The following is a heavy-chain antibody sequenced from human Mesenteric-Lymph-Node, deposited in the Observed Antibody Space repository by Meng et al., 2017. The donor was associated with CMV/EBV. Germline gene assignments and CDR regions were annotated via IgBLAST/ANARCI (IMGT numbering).Heavy chain of an antibody. CDR3: ARVDIVVVPAAALPTYYYYYGMDV. CDR2: IYSGGINT. CDR1: GFAFSSYA. J-gene: IGHJ6*02. D-gene: IGHD2-2*01. Sequence: GGSLRLSCAASGFAFSSYAMTWVRQAPGKGLVWVSVIYSGGINTYYADSVKGRFTISRDNSKNTLYLQMNSLRAEDTAVYYCARVDIVVVPAAALPTYYYYYGMDVWGQGTTVTVSS. V-gene: IGHV3-23*03.